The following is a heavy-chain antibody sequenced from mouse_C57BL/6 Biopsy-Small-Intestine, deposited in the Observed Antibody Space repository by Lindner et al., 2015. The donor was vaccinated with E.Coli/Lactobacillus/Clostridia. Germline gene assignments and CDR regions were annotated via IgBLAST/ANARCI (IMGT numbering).Heavy chain of an antibody. CDR2: INPNNGGT. CDR1: GYTFTDYY. J-gene: IGHJ2*01. V-gene: IGHV1-84*02. D-gene: IGHD2-10*02. CDR3: VRDPDRDIVLMKYDDYFDY. Sequence: SVKVSCKASGYTFTDYYIHWVRQAPGQGLEWMGWINPNNGGTKFAQKLQGRVTMTRDTSTSTAYMELRRLTSDDTAIYYCVRDPDRDIVLMKYDDYFDYWGQGTLVTVSS.